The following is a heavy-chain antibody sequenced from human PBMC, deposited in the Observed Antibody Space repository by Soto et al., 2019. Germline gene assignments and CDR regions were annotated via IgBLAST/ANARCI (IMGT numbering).Heavy chain of an antibody. CDR2: ISGSGGST. CDR3: AKGGTIFGVVIIYYYMDV. J-gene: IGHJ6*03. V-gene: IGHV3-23*01. CDR1: GFTFSSYA. Sequence: EVQLLESGGGLVQPGGSLRLSCAASGFTFSSYAMSWVRQAPGKGLEWVSAISGSGGSTSYADSVKGRFTISRDNSKNTLYLQMNSLRAEDTAVYYCAKGGTIFGVVIIYYYMDVWCKGTTVTVSS. D-gene: IGHD3-3*01.